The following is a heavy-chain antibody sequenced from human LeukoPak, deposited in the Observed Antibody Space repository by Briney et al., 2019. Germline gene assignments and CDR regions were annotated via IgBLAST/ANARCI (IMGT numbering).Heavy chain of an antibody. D-gene: IGHD3-22*01. V-gene: IGHV3-64*02. CDR1: GFTFSRFG. J-gene: IGHJ4*02. Sequence: GGSLRLSCATSGFTFSRFGMHWVRQAPGKGLEYVSAISSNGGSTYYADSVKGRFTISRDNSKNTLYLQMGSLRVDDMGVYYCARVTGIRRGYGLDYWGQGTLVTVSS. CDR3: ARVTGIRRGYGLDY. CDR2: ISSNGGST.